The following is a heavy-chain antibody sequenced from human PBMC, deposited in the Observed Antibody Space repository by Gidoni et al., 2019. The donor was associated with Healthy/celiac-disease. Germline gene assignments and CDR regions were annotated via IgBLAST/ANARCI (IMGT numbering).Heavy chain of an antibody. CDR2: ISGSGGST. Sequence: EVQLLESGGGLVQPGGSLRLSCAASGFTFSSYDMGWVRQAPGTGLEWVSAISGSGGSTYYADSVKGRFTISRDNSKNTLYLQMNSLRAEDTAVYYCAKERGYCTNGVCSNWFDPWGQGTLVTVSS. CDR1: GFTFSSYD. CDR3: AKERGYCTNGVCSNWFDP. J-gene: IGHJ5*02. D-gene: IGHD2-8*01. V-gene: IGHV3-23*01.